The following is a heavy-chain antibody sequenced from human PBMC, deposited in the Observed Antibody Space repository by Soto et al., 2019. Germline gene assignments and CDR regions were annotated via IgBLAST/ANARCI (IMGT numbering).Heavy chain of an antibody. CDR3: ARHYQDSSSWYLSPLYSYYRMDV. J-gene: IGHJ6*02. CDR1: GGSISSYY. Sequence: SETLALTCTVHGGSISSYYWSWIRQPPGKGLEWIGYIYYSGSTNYNPSLKSRVTISVDTSKNQFSLKLSSVTAADTAVYYCARHYQDSSSWYLSPLYSYYRMDVWGQGTTVT. CDR2: IYYSGST. D-gene: IGHD6-13*01. V-gene: IGHV4-59*08.